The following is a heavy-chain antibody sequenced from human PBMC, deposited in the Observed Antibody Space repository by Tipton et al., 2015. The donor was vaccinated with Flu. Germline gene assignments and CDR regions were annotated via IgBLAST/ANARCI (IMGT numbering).Heavy chain of an antibody. Sequence: GLVKPSETLSLTCAVYGGSFSGYYWSWIRQPPGKGLEWVGEINHSGTTNYNPSLTRRLTVSADTSKRQSSLKLTSVTAADTAVYYCAIKVANWGIWEPLDYWGHGTLVTVSS. J-gene: IGHJ4*03. D-gene: IGHD7-27*01. V-gene: IGHV4-34*01. CDR2: INHSGTT. CDR3: AIKVANWGIWEPLDY. CDR1: GGSFSGYY.